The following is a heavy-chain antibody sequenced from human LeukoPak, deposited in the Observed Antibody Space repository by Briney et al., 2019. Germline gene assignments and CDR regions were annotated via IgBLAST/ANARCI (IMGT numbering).Heavy chain of an antibody. Sequence: SQTLSLTCTVSGGSISSGDYYRSWTRQPPGKGLEWIGYIYDSGSTYYNPSLKSRVTISVNTSKNHFSLKLSSVPAAATAVYYCARSYLYRSSWYFDFWGQGTLVTVSS. V-gene: IGHV4-30-4*08. CDR3: ARSYLYRSSWYFDF. J-gene: IGHJ4*02. CDR2: IYDSGST. CDR1: GGSISSGDYY. D-gene: IGHD6-13*01.